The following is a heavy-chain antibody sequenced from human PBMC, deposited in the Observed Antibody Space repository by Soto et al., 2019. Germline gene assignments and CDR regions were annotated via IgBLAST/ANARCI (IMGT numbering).Heavy chain of an antibody. D-gene: IGHD6-13*01. Sequence: EVQLLESGGGLVQPGGSLRLSCAASGFTFSNYAVTWVRQAPGKGLEWVSTISGSGGSTYYADSVKGRFTIYRDNSETALDLQMTSLRADDTAVYYCAKDQGSSWYEIDFWGQGTLVTVS. CDR2: ISGSGGST. CDR1: GFTFSNYA. J-gene: IGHJ4*02. V-gene: IGHV3-23*01. CDR3: AKDQGSSWYEIDF.